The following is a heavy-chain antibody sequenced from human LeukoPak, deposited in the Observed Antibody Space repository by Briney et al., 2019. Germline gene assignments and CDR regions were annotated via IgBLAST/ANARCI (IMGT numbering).Heavy chain of an antibody. CDR3: ARTPGCSSTSCYFYFDY. Sequence: ASVKVSCKASGGTFSSYAISWVRQAPGQGLEWMGGIIPIFGTANYAQKSQGRVTITTDESTSTAYMELSSLRSEDTAVYYCARTPGCSSTSCYFYFDYWGQGTLVTVSS. V-gene: IGHV1-69*05. CDR1: GGTFSSYA. CDR2: IIPIFGTA. J-gene: IGHJ4*02. D-gene: IGHD2-2*01.